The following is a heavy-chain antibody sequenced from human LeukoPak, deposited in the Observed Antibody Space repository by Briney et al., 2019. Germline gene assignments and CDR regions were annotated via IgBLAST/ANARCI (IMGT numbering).Heavy chain of an antibody. D-gene: IGHD1-26*01. V-gene: IGHV4-39*01. Sequence: PSETLSLTCTVSGDSISSNNYYWAWIRQSPEKGLEWIGSIYYRGSTYYNPSLKSRVIMSVDTSENHFSLRLTSVTAADTAVYFCARHVGRGSFRRVDYYYYMDVWGKGTTVTVSS. J-gene: IGHJ6*03. CDR2: IYYRGST. CDR3: ARHVGRGSFRRVDYYYYMDV. CDR1: GDSISSNNYY.